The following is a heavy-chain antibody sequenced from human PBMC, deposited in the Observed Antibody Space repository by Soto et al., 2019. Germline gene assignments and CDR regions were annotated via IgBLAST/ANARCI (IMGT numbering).Heavy chain of an antibody. J-gene: IGHJ5*02. Sequence: SETLSLTCTVSCGSISSSSYYWGWIRQPPGKGLEWIGSIYYSGSTYYNPSLKSRVTISVDTSKNQFSLKLSSVTAADTAVYYCARLNVLRCPHSVGFDPWGQGTLVTVSS. CDR3: ARLNVLRCPHSVGFDP. CDR1: CGSISSSSYY. V-gene: IGHV4-39*01. CDR2: IYYSGST. D-gene: IGHD3-3*01.